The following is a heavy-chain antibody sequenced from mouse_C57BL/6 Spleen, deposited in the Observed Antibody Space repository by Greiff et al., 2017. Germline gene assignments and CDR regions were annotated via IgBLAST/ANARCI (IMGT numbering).Heavy chain of an antibody. V-gene: IGHV2-6*01. CDR3: ASEYDYDRGFAY. CDR1: GFSLTSYG. CDR2: IWGVGST. J-gene: IGHJ3*01. D-gene: IGHD2-4*01. Sequence: VQPVESGPGLVAPSQSLSITCTVSGFSLTSYGVDWVRQSPGKGLEWLGVIWGVGSTNYNSALKSRLSISKDNSKSQVFLKMNSLQTDDTAMYYCASEYDYDRGFAYWGQGTLVTVSA.